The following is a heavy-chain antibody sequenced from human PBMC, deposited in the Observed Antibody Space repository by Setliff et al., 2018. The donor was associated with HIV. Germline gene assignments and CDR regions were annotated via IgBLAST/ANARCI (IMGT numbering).Heavy chain of an antibody. J-gene: IGHJ4*02. D-gene: IGHD1-26*01. CDR3: ARGSFGGSYSSF. CDR1: GGSITSSTFY. V-gene: IGHV4-39*02. CDR2: IYHSGLT. Sequence: SETLSLTCNVSGGSITSSTFYWAWIRQPPGEGLEWIGTIYHSGLTDYAPKLQGRVIMTRNTSITTAYMQVTRLRSDDTAVYYCARGSFGGSYSSFWGQGTLVTVSS.